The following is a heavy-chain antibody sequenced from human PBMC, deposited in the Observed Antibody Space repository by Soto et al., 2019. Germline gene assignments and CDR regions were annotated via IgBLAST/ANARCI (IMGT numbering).Heavy chain of an antibody. Sequence: GGPLKLACAASGVTFHSYAMHGVRKAPGKGLEWVAVISYDGSNKYYADSVKGRCTISRDNSKNTLYLQMNSLRAEDTAVYYCARVVDSPGLGDYDFWSGYYXRSPSLYYYYYGMDVWGQGTTVTVSS. CDR3: ARVVDSPGLGDYDFWSGYYXRSPSLYYYYYGMDV. V-gene: IGHV3-30-3*01. CDR2: ISYDGSNK. CDR1: GVTFHSYA. D-gene: IGHD3-3*01. J-gene: IGHJ6*02.